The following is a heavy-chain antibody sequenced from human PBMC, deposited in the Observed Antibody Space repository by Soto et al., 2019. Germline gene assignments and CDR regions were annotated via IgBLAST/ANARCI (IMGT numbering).Heavy chain of an antibody. J-gene: IGHJ4*02. V-gene: IGHV4-34*01. Sequence: SETLSLTCAVYGGSFSGYYWSWIRQPPGKGLEWIGEINHSGSTNYNPSLKSRVTISVDTSKNQFSLKLSSVAAADTAVYYCARAGYYGSGSYYNVVLQHYFDYWGQGTLVTVSS. CDR3: ARAGYYGSGSYYNVVLQHYFDY. CDR2: INHSGST. CDR1: GGSFSGYY. D-gene: IGHD3-10*01.